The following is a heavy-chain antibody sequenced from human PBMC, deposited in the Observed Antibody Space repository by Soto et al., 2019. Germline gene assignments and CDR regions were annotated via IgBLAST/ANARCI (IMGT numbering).Heavy chain of an antibody. Sequence: DVQLVESGGGIVQPGGSLRLTCAASGFSLRGYWMSWVRQAPGRGLEWVANVKQDGSDKNYVDSVKGRFTISRDNAKNSLDLQMDSRRAEDTAVYYCARGGGNFDQWGRGTLVTVSS. J-gene: IGHJ4*02. V-gene: IGHV3-7*04. CDR2: VKQDGSDK. CDR3: ARGGGNFDQ. D-gene: IGHD3-16*01. CDR1: GFSLRGYW.